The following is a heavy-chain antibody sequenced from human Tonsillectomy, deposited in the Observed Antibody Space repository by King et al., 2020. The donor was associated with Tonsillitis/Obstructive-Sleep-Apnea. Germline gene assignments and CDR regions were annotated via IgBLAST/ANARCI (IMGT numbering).Heavy chain of an antibody. J-gene: IGHJ4*02. D-gene: IGHD1-26*01. CDR1: GFTFSSYW. CDR2: IKQDGSEK. Sequence: VQLVESGGGLVQPGGSLRLSCAASGFTFSSYWMSWVRQAPGKGLEWVANIKQDGSEKYYVDSVKGRFTISRDNAKNSLYLQMNSLRAEDTAVYYCARESSGSLGLFDYWGQGTLVTVSS. V-gene: IGHV3-7*01. CDR3: ARESSGSLGLFDY.